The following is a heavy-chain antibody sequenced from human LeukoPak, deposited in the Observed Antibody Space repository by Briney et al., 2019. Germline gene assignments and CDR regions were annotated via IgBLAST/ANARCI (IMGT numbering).Heavy chain of an antibody. CDR2: IDWDDDK. D-gene: IGHD3-10*01. Sequence: QSGPTLVKPTQTLTLTCTFSGFSLSTSGMCVSWIRQPPGKALEWLARIDWDDDKYFSTSLKTRLTISKDTSKNQVVLTMTNMDPVDTATYYCARMVYYGSGSYYAIDYWGQGTLVTVSP. J-gene: IGHJ4*02. CDR3: ARMVYYGSGSYYAIDY. CDR1: GFSLSTSGMC. V-gene: IGHV2-70*11.